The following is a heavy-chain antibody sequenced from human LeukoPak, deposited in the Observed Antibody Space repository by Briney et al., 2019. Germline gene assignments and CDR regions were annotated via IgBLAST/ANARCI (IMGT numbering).Heavy chain of an antibody. CDR3: AKDARGYHRPIDH. CDR2: IGGGGTNT. J-gene: IGHJ4*02. Sequence: QTGGSLRLSCATSGFTFNDFAMNWVRQAPGKGLEWVSGIGGGGTNTDYAESVKGRFTISRDNSENTLTLQMSSLRPDDTAVYFCAKDARGYHRPIDHWGQGILVTISS. V-gene: IGHV3-23*01. D-gene: IGHD3-22*01. CDR1: GFTFNDFA.